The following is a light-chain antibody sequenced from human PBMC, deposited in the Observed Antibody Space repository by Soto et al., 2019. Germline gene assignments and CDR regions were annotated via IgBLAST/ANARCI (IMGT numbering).Light chain of an antibody. CDR2: GAS. Sequence: EIVMTQSPATLSVSPGERATLSCRASQSVSSNLAWYQQKPGQAPRLLIYGASTRATGIPARFSGSGSGTELTLTISSLQSEDFAVDYCQQYNNWPLYTFGQGNKLEIK. J-gene: IGKJ2*01. CDR3: QQYNNWPLYT. V-gene: IGKV3-15*01. CDR1: QSVSSN.